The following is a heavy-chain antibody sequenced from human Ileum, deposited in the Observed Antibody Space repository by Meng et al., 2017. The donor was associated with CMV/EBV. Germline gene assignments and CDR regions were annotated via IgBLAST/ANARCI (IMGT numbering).Heavy chain of an antibody. Sequence: SETLSLTCAVYGGSFSGYYWSWIRQPPGKGLEWIGEINHSGSTNYNPSLKSRVTISVDTSKNQFSLKLSSVTAADTAVYYCARVVICGYGDPGTMDYWGQGTLVTVSS. CDR3: ARVVICGYGDPGTMDY. CDR2: INHSGST. V-gene: IGHV4-34*01. CDR1: GGSFSGYY. J-gene: IGHJ4*02. D-gene: IGHD4-17*01.